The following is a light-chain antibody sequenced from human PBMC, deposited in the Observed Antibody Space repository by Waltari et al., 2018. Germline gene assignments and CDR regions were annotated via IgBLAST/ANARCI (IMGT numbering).Light chain of an antibody. Sequence: QLVLTQSPSVSASLGASVKLTCTLSSGHSSYAIAWHQQQPEKGPRYLMKINSDGSHSKGDGIPDRFSGSSSGAERYLTISSLQSEDEADYYCQTWGTGIGVFGGGTKLTVL. CDR1: SGHSSYA. J-gene: IGLJ2*01. CDR2: INSDGSH. V-gene: IGLV4-69*01. CDR3: QTWGTGIGV.